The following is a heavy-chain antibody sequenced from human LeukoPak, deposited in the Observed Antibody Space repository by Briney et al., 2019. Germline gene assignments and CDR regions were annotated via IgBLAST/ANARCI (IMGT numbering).Heavy chain of an antibody. D-gene: IGHD2-15*01. CDR3: ARDADSGYYYLDY. J-gene: IGHJ4*02. CDR1: GFSCSRNS. Sequence: GGSLRFSCAASGFSCSRNSMDWVRQAPGQGLVWVSSLSSGSTYLYYAVSVRGRFTISRDNAKHSLYLQMNSLRADDTALYYYARDADSGYYYLDYRGRGTLVTVSS. CDR2: LSSGSTYL. V-gene: IGHV3-21*01.